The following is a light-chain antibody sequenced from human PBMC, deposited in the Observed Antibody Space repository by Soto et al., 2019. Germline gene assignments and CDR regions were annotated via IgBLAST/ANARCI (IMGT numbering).Light chain of an antibody. CDR1: QSVNSN. CDR3: QQYNNWPPLT. V-gene: IGKV3-15*01. CDR2: GAS. Sequence: EIVLTQSPGTLSLSPGERATLSCRASQSVNSNLAWYQQKPGQAPRLLIYGASTRATGIPARFSGSGSGTEFTLTISSLQSEDFAVYYCQQYNNWPPLTFGGGTKVEIK. J-gene: IGKJ4*01.